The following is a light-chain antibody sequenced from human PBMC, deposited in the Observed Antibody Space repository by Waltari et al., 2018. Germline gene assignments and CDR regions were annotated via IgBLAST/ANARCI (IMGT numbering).Light chain of an antibody. Sequence: EIVLTQSPDFQSVTPKEKVTITCRASHSIGNSLHWYQQKPGQSPKLLIKYASQSISGVPSRFSGSGSGTELTRTINSLEAEDAAAYYCHQSNNLPYTFGQGTKLEIK. CDR1: HSIGNS. CDR2: YAS. V-gene: IGKV6D-21*02. J-gene: IGKJ2*01. CDR3: HQSNNLPYT.